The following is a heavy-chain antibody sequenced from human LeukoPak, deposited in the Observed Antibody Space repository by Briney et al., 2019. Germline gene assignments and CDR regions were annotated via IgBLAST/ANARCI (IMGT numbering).Heavy chain of an antibody. J-gene: IGHJ4*02. CDR2: ITGSGAFT. CDR3: AKLILYSFGSFDY. D-gene: IGHD6-19*01. Sequence: PGGSLRLSCAASGFTFISYSMTWVRQAPGRGLEWVSAITGSGAFTDYADSVKGRFTISRDNSKNTLYLQMNSLRAEDTAVYYCAKLILYSFGSFDYWGQGTLVTVSS. CDR1: GFTFISYS. V-gene: IGHV3-23*01.